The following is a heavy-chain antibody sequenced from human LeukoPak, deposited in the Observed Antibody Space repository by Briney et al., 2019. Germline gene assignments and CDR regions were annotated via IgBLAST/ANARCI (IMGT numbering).Heavy chain of an antibody. J-gene: IGHJ4*02. Sequence: SETLPLTCTVSGGSISSYYWSWIRQPPGKGLEWIGYIYYSGSTNYNPSLKSRVTISVDTSKNQFSLKLSSVTAADTAVYYCARLSLWFGEFQFDYWGQGTLVTVSS. CDR3: ARLSLWFGEFQFDY. D-gene: IGHD3-10*01. CDR1: GGSISSYY. CDR2: IYYSGST. V-gene: IGHV4-59*01.